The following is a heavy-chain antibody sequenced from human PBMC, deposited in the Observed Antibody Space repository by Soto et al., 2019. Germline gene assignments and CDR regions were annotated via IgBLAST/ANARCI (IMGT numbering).Heavy chain of an antibody. Sequence: PSETLSLTCTVSGGYTSSYYWGWIRQPPGKGLEWIGSIYYSGSTYYNPSLKSRVTISVDTSKNQFSLKLSSVTAADTAVYYCARIWNTTDYWGQGTLVTVSS. CDR2: IYYSGST. J-gene: IGHJ4*02. D-gene: IGHD1-1*01. CDR1: GGYTSSYY. CDR3: ARIWNTTDY. V-gene: IGHV4-39*01.